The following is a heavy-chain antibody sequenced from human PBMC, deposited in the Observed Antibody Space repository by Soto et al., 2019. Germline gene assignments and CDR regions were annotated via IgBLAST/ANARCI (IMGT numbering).Heavy chain of an antibody. V-gene: IGHV3-48*01. Sequence: GSLRLSCAASGFTFSIYSMNWVRQAPGKGLEWISYIESGSRAIYYADSVKGRFTISRDNAKNSLYLQMNSLRAEDTAVYYCARAAMVRAQSRWFDPWGQGTLVTVSS. CDR1: GFTFSIYS. CDR3: ARAAMVRAQSRWFDP. CDR2: IESGSRAI. D-gene: IGHD3-10*01. J-gene: IGHJ5*02.